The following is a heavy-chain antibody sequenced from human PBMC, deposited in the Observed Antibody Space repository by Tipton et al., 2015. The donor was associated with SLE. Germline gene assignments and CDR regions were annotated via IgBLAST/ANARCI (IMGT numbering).Heavy chain of an antibody. CDR2: INHSGST. D-gene: IGHD6-19*01. J-gene: IGHJ4*02. CDR3: ARDLERGWYFDY. CDR1: GGSFSGYY. V-gene: IGHV4-34*01. Sequence: GLVKPSETLSLTCAVYGGSFSGYYWSWIRQPPGKGLEWIGEINHSGSTNYNPSLKSRVTISVDTSKNQFSLKLSSVTAADTAVYYCARDLERGWYFDYWGQGTLVTVSS.